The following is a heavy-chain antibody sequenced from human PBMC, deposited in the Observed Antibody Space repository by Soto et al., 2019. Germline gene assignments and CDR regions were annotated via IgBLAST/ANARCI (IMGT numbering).Heavy chain of an antibody. CDR3: ARTFDYYGMDV. CDR1: VYSIGSGYY. Sequence: ETLSLACAVSVYSIGSGYYWAWIRQSPGKGLEWIGSIYHAGSVYYNPSLNGRVALSMDTSKNHFSLKLTSVTAADTAVYYCARTFDYYGMDVWGQGTTVTVSS. J-gene: IGHJ6*02. CDR2: IYHAGSV. V-gene: IGHV4-38-2*01.